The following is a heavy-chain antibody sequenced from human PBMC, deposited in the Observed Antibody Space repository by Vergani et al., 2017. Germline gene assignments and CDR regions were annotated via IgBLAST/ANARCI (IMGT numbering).Heavy chain of an antibody. V-gene: IGHV4-61*02. Sequence: QVQLQESGPGLVRPSQTLSLTCTFSGGSISSGSYYWSWFRQPAGKGLEWIGRFYTGGGTSSNPSLKSRVTISVDTSKNQFSLQLSSVTAADTAVYYCARDPLYSTTWPFLLLDMDVWGQGTTVTVSS. D-gene: IGHD6-13*01. CDR1: GGSISSGSYY. J-gene: IGHJ6*02. CDR2: FYTGGGT. CDR3: ARDPLYSTTWPFLLLDMDV.